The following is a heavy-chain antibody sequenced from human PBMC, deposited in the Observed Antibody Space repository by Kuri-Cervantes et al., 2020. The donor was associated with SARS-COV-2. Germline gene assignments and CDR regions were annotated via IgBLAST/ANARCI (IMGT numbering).Heavy chain of an antibody. CDR2: IYYSGST. D-gene: IGHD2-8*01. Sequence: SETLSLTCTVSGGSISSYYWSWIRRPSGKGLEWIGYIYYSGSTNYNPSLKSRVTISVDTSKNQFSLKLSSVTAADTAVYYCAREGLMGTMDYWGQGTLVTVSS. CDR3: AREGLMGTMDY. V-gene: IGHV4-59*12. J-gene: IGHJ4*02. CDR1: GGSISSYY.